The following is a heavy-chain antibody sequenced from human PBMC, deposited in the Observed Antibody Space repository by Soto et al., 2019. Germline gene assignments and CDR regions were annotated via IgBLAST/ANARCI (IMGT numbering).Heavy chain of an antibody. CDR2: VDHRGGT. J-gene: IGHJ6*02. CDR3: ARYEYGNSLYGVDV. D-gene: IGHD1-7*01. Sequence: XGTLSLTCVVSGESFSGYYWSWIRQTPGMGLEWIGEVDHRGGTTYNPSLKNRASISIDSSKNLFSLELTSVTAADTALYFCARYEYGNSLYGVDVWGQGTRVTVSS. V-gene: IGHV4-34*01. CDR1: GESFSGYY.